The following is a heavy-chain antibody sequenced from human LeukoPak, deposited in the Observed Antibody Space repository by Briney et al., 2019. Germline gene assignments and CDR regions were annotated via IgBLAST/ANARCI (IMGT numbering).Heavy chain of an antibody. D-gene: IGHD3-16*02. J-gene: IGHJ6*03. Sequence: SETLSLTCAVYGGSFSGYYWSWIRQPPGKGLEWIGEINHSGSTNYNPSLKSRVTISVDTSKNQFSLKLSSVTAADTAVYYCARADYDYVWGSYRYMRYYYYYYMDVWGKGTTVTISS. CDR1: GGSFSGYY. CDR2: INHSGST. V-gene: IGHV4-34*01. CDR3: ARADYDYVWGSYRYMRYYYYYYMDV.